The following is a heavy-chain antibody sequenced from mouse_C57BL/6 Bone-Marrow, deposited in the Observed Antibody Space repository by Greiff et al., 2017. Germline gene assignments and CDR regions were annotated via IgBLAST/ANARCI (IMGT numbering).Heavy chain of an antibody. D-gene: IGHD4-1*01. Sequence: VQLQESGAELVRPGASVKLSCKASGYTFTDYYINWVKQRPGQGLEWIARIYPGSGNTYYNEKFKGKATLTAENSSSTAYIQLSSLTSEDSAVYFCARTGNDDWGQGTTLTVSS. J-gene: IGHJ2*01. V-gene: IGHV1-76*01. CDR1: GYTFTDYY. CDR3: ARTGNDD. CDR2: IYPGSGNT.